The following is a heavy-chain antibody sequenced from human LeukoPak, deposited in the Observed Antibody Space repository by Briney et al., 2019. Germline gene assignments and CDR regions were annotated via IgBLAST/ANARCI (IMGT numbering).Heavy chain of an antibody. V-gene: IGHV3-30-3*01. Sequence: GGSLRLSCAASGFTFSSYAMHWVRQAPGKGLEWVAVISYDGSNKYYADSVKGRFTISRDNSKNTLYLQMNSLRAEDTAVCYCAREPETTEGDAFDIWGQGTMVTVSS. CDR1: GFTFSSYA. J-gene: IGHJ3*02. CDR3: AREPETTEGDAFDI. CDR2: ISYDGSNK. D-gene: IGHD4-17*01.